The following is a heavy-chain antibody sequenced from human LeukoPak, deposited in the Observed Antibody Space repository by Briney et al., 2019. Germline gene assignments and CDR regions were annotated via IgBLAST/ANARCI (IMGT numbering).Heavy chain of an antibody. Sequence: GGSLRLSCAASGVRFDDHAMNWVRQAPGKPVEWVSLISGDGGTTHYADSVKGRFTISRDNSRNSLYLQMKSLRTEDTAFYFCAKRSGSPHNFDYWGRGTLVTVSS. CDR3: AKRSGSPHNFDY. D-gene: IGHD1-14*01. CDR2: ISGDGGTT. J-gene: IGHJ4*02. CDR1: GVRFDDHA. V-gene: IGHV3-43*02.